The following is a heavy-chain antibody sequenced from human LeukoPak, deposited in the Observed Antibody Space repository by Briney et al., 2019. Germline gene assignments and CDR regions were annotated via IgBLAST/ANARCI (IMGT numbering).Heavy chain of an antibody. CDR3: ARLRGYSSGWPSNTYNYYMDV. Sequence: ASVKVSCKASGYSFASYDISWVRQAPGQGLEWMGRISGDNGNTNYAQKLQGRVTMTTDTSTSTAYMELRSLRSDGTAVYYCARLRGYSSGWPSNTYNYYMDVWGKGTTVTVSS. CDR2: ISGDNGNT. V-gene: IGHV1-18*01. J-gene: IGHJ6*03. CDR1: GYSFASYD. D-gene: IGHD6-19*01.